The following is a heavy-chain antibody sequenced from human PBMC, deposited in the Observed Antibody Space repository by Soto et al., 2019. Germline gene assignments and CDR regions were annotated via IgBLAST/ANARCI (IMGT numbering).Heavy chain of an antibody. J-gene: IGHJ1*01. Sequence: GGSLRLSCAVSGFTFSNYLMYWVRLAPGKGMVWVSRLKSDGSGTMYADSVKGRLTISRDNAKNTLYLQMNSLRAEDTSVYYYVKGVVVATSSLQFWGQGIQVT. CDR3: VKGVVVATSSLQF. CDR1: GFTFSNYL. D-gene: IGHD2-15*01. V-gene: IGHV3-74*03. CDR2: LKSDGSGT.